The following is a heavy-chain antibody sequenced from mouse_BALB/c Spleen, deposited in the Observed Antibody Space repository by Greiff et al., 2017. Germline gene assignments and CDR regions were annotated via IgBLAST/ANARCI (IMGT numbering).Heavy chain of an antibody. V-gene: IGHV1-63*02. Sequence: VQRVESGAELVRPGTSVKISCKASGYTFTNYWLGWVKQRPGHGLEWIGDIYPGGGYTNYNEKFKGKATLTADTSSSTAYMQLSSLTSEDSAVYFCARSYYGNYFYAMDYWGQGTSVTVSS. J-gene: IGHJ4*01. CDR2: IYPGGGYT. D-gene: IGHD2-10*01. CDR3: ARSYYGNYFYAMDY. CDR1: GYTFTNYW.